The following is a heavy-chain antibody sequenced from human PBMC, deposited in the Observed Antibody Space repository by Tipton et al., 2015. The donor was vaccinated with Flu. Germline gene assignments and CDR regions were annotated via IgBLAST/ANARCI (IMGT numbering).Heavy chain of an antibody. Sequence: LRLSCAVYGGSFSGYYWSWIRQPPGKGLEWIGEINHSGSTNYNPSLKSRVTISVDTSKNQFSLKLSSVTAADTAVYYCARGSRYYYGSGSYYYWGQGTLVTVSS. CDR3: ARGSRYYYGSGSYYY. D-gene: IGHD3-10*01. V-gene: IGHV4-34*01. J-gene: IGHJ4*02. CDR1: GGSFSGYY. CDR2: INHSGST.